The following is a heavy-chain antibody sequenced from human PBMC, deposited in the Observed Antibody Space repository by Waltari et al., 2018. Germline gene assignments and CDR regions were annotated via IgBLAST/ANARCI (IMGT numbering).Heavy chain of an antibody. V-gene: IGHV4-34*01. D-gene: IGHD2-21*02. CDR2: TSDGGLT. J-gene: IGHJ6*02. CDR3: VRLEDCSGPGGNCYSGDSFALDV. Sequence: QVQLHQWGAGLLKPSETLSLSCAVHGGSSFSAYYWHWVRQVPGKGLEWIGETSDGGLTNFNPSLKSRVTMSVDTSRNQFSLTLTSVTAADTALYYCVRLEDCSGPGGNCYSGDSFALDVWGQGTTVTVSS. CDR1: GGSSFSAYY.